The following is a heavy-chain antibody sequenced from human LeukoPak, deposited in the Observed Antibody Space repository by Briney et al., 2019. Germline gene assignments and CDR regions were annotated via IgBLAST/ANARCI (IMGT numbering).Heavy chain of an antibody. CDR2: IYYSGST. V-gene: IGHV4-39*01. CDR1: GASISSSSYY. D-gene: IGHD6-13*01. Sequence: PSETLSLTCTVSGASISSSSYYWGWIRQPPGKGLEWIGSIYYSGSTYYNPSLKSRVTISVDTSKNQFSLKLSSVTAADTAVYYCARHWAAVEGYWGQGTLVTVSS. J-gene: IGHJ4*02. CDR3: ARHWAAVEGY.